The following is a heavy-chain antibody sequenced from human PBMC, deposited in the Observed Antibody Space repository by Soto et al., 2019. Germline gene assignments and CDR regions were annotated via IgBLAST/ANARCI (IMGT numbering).Heavy chain of an antibody. V-gene: IGHV3-33*01. Sequence: PGGSLRLSCAASGFTFSSYGMHWVRQAPGKGLEWVAVIWYDGSNKYYADSVKGRFTISRDNSKNTLYLQMNSLRAEDTAVYYCARSSGLGDLPPVFDYWGQGSLVIVSS. CDR3: ARSSGLGDLPPVFDY. D-gene: IGHD3-16*01. J-gene: IGHJ4*02. CDR1: GFTFSSYG. CDR2: IWYDGSNK.